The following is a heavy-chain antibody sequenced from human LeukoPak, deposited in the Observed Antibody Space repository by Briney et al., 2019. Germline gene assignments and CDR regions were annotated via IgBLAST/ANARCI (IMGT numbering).Heavy chain of an antibody. CDR2: ISSSSSYI. CDR1: GFTFGSYS. J-gene: IGHJ4*02. D-gene: IGHD4-11*01. V-gene: IGHV3-21*01. CDR3: ARDLGGDYSNYGPYFDY. Sequence: KPGGSLRLSCAASGFTFGSYSMNWVRQAPGKGLEWVSSISSSSSYIYYADSVKGRFTISRDNAKNSLYLQMNSLRAEDTAVYYCARDLGGDYSNYGPYFDYWGQGTLVTVSS.